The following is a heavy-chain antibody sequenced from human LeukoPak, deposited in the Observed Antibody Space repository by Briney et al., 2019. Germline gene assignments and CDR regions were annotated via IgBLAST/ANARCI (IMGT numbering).Heavy chain of an antibody. Sequence: PGGSLRLTCAASGFTFSSYEMNWVRQAPGKGLEWVSYISSSGSTIYYADSVKGRFTISRDNAQNSLYLQMNSLRAEDTAVYYCAREGGSNGFDPWGQGTLVTVSS. CDR3: AREGGSNGFDP. J-gene: IGHJ5*02. D-gene: IGHD1-26*01. CDR2: ISSSGSTI. CDR1: GFTFSSYE. V-gene: IGHV3-48*03.